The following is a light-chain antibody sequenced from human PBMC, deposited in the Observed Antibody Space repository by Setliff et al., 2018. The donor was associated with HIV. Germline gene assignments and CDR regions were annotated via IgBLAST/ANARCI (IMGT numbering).Light chain of an antibody. CDR2: EVN. CDR1: SSDVGTYNR. CDR3: SSYASTSYGSSGTYV. J-gene: IGLJ1*01. Sequence: QSVLAQPPSVSGSPGQSVTISCTGTSSDVGTYNRVAWYQQTPGTAPKLMIYEVNNRPSGVPDLFSGSSSGNTASLTISGLQAEDEADYYCSSYASTSYGSSGTYVFGTGTKVTV. V-gene: IGLV2-18*02.